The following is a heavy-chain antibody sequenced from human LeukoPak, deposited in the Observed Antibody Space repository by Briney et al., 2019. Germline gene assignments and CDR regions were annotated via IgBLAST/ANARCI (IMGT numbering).Heavy chain of an antibody. V-gene: IGHV3-23*01. Sequence: GGSLRLSCAASGFTSSSYAMSWVRQAPGKGLEWVSAISTSGGITKYADSVKGRFTISRDSSKNTLFLHMNTLRAEDTAIYYCAKDRTVGASYWYFDLWGRGTLVTVSS. CDR2: ISTSGGIT. CDR1: GFTSSSYA. CDR3: AKDRTVGASYWYFDL. D-gene: IGHD1-26*01. J-gene: IGHJ2*01.